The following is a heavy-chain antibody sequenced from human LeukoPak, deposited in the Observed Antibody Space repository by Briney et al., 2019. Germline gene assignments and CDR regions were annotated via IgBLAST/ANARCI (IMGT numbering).Heavy chain of an antibody. Sequence: PGGSLRLSCAASGFTFSTYTMNWVRQPPGKGLEWVSNIATSSSTIYYADSVKGRFTIYRDNAKNSLYLQMNSLRADDTAVYYCARFAAGGSYYYYMDVWGKGTTVTVSS. CDR2: IATSSSTI. J-gene: IGHJ6*03. V-gene: IGHV3-48*01. CDR3: ARFAAGGSYYYYMDV. D-gene: IGHD6-25*01. CDR1: GFTFSTYT.